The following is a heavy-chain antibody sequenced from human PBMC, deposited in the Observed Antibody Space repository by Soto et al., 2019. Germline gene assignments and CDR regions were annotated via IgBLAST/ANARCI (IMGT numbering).Heavy chain of an antibody. D-gene: IGHD2-15*01. CDR3: ASANWAYAFDT. CDR2: IHYRGNT. V-gene: IGHV4-30-4*01. Sequence: QVQLQESGPGLVKPSQTLSLTCTVSGGSIITADYYWSWIRQPPGKGLEWIGYIHYRGNTFYNPSLKSRLSLSIDTSETQFSLKLTSVTAADTAVYFCASANWAYAFDTWGQGTLVAVSS. CDR1: GGSIITADYY. J-gene: IGHJ3*02.